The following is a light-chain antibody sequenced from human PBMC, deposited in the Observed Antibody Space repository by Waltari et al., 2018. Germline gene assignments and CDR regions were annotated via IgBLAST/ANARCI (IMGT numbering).Light chain of an antibody. CDR2: GAS. V-gene: IGKV3D-15*01. J-gene: IGKJ1*01. CDR1: QSVSRN. CDR3: QQYYNWPPWT. Sequence: EIVMTQSPATLSVSPGESATLSCRASQSVSRNLAWFQQKPGQAPRLLIFGASIRATDIPARFSGSGSGTDFTLTISSLQSEDFADYYCQQYYNWPPWTFGQGTKVEIK.